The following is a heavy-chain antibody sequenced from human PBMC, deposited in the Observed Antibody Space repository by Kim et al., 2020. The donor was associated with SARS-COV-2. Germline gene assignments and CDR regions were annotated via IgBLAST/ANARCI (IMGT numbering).Heavy chain of an antibody. CDR2: IYYSGST. CDR3: ARATVTTLYYYGMDV. D-gene: IGHD4-17*01. Sequence: SETLSLTCTVSGGSISSYYWSWIRQPPGKGLEWIGYIYYSGSTNYNPSLKSRVTISVDTSKNQFSLKLSSVTAAATAVYYCARATVTTLYYYGMDVWGQGTTVTVSS. J-gene: IGHJ6*02. V-gene: IGHV4-59*13. CDR1: GGSISSYY.